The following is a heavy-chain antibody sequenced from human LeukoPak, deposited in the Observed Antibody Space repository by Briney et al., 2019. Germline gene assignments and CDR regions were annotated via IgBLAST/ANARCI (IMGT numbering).Heavy chain of an antibody. CDR2: ISGNGGST. Sequence: GGSLRLSCAASGFTFTNHAMQWVRQAPGKGLEYVLAISGNGGSTYYANSVKGRFTISRDNSKNTVYLQMGSLRPEDMAVYYCARAGVVRYVAWLINYYMDVWGKGTTVTVSS. D-gene: IGHD3-9*01. V-gene: IGHV3-64*01. J-gene: IGHJ6*03. CDR1: GFTFTNHA. CDR3: ARAGVVRYVAWLINYYMDV.